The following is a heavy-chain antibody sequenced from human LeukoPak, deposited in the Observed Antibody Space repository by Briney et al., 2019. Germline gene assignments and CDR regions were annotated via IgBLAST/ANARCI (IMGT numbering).Heavy chain of an antibody. CDR1: GGTFSSYA. V-gene: IGHV1-69*05. CDR2: IIPIFGTA. J-gene: IGHJ4*02. CDR3: AINFYGSGSYWDY. Sequence: GASVKVSCKASGGTFSSYAISWVRQAPGQGLEWMGGIIPIFGTANYAQKFQGRVTITTDESTSTAYMELSSLRSEDTAVYYCAINFYGSGSYWDYWGQGTLVTVSS. D-gene: IGHD3-10*01.